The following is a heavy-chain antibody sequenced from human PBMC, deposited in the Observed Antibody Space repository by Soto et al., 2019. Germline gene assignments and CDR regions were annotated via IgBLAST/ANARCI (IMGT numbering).Heavy chain of an antibody. J-gene: IGHJ4*02. CDR2: IKQDGSEK. V-gene: IGHV3-7*05. CDR3: ARDEIRRGYSGGWYFDY. CDR1: GFTFSSYW. Sequence: GGSLRLSCAASGFTFSSYWMSWVRQAPGKGLEWVANIKQDGSEKYYVDSVKGRFTISRDNAKNSLYLQMNSLRAEDTAVYYCARDEIRRGYSGGWYFDYWGQGTLVTVSS. D-gene: IGHD2-8*02.